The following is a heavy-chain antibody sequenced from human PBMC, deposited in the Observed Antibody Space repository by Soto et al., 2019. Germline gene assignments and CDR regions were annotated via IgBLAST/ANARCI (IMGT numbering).Heavy chain of an antibody. CDR3: ARAVDYYDSSGYYTHEYFQH. CDR2: IIPIFGTA. V-gene: IGHV1-69*13. Sequence: SVKVSCKASGGTFSSYAISWVRQAPGQGLEWMGGIIPIFGTANYAQKFQGRVTITADESTSTAYMELSSLRSEDTAVYYCARAVDYYDSSGYYTHEYFQHWGQGTLVTVSS. D-gene: IGHD3-22*01. J-gene: IGHJ1*01. CDR1: GGTFSSYA.